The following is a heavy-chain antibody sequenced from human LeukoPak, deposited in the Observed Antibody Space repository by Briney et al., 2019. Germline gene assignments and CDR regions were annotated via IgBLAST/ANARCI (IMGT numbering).Heavy chain of an antibody. J-gene: IGHJ5*02. V-gene: IGHV1-69*01. D-gene: IGHD7-27*01. CDR1: GGTFSSYA. Sequence: AASVKVSCKASGGTFSSYAISWVRQAPGQGLEWMGGIIPIFGTANYAQKFQGRVTITADESTSTAYMELSSLRSEDTAVYYCARGSLGIQGWFDPWGQGTLVTVSS. CDR2: IIPIFGTA. CDR3: ARGSLGIQGWFDP.